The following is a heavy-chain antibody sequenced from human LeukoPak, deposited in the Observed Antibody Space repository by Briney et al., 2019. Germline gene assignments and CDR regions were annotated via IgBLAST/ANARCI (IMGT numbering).Heavy chain of an antibody. D-gene: IGHD5-18*01. V-gene: IGHV3-11*04. Sequence: GGSLRLSCTASRFTLNQYFMSWIRQAPGKGLEWVSHISISGQTTYYADSVQGRFTISRDNAKNSLYLHMNSLRPEDTAVYYCARDLSGVAGYTYGRGIDYWGQGTLVTVSS. J-gene: IGHJ4*02. CDR3: ARDLSGVAGYTYGRGIDY. CDR2: ISISGQTT. CDR1: RFTLNQYF.